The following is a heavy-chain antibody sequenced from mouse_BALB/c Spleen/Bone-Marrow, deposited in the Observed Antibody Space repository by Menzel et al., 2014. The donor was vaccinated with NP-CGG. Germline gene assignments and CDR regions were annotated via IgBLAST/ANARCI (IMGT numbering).Heavy chain of an antibody. D-gene: IGHD1-1*01. CDR3: NAHITTVSY. V-gene: IGHV14-4*02. CDR2: TDPANGDT. Sequence: WVKHRPEHRLEWIGWTDPANGDTESVPTFQVKATMSADTSSNTAYLQLSSLTSEDTAVYYCNAHITTVSYWGQGTPLTVAS. J-gene: IGHJ2*01.